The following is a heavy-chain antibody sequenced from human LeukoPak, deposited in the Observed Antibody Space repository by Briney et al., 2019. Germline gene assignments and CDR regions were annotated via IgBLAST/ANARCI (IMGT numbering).Heavy chain of an antibody. CDR3: ASAPRYSSSWYDY. V-gene: IGHV4-30-4*01. CDR1: GGSISSGDYY. CDR2: IYYSGST. Sequence: PSQTLSLTCTVSGGSISSGDYYWSWIRQPPGKGLEWIGYIYYSGSTYYNPSLKSRVTISVDTSKNQFSLKLSSVTAADTAVYYCASAPRYSSSWYDYWGQGTLVTVSS. D-gene: IGHD6-13*01. J-gene: IGHJ4*02.